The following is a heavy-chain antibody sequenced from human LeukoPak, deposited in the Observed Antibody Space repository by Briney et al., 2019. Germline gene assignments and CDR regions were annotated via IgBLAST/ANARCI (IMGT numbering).Heavy chain of an antibody. CDR3: AKAGTSDIVVVVAATPHFDY. J-gene: IGHJ4*02. CDR2: IRYDGSNK. D-gene: IGHD2-15*01. V-gene: IGHV3-30*02. Sequence: PGGSLRLSCAASGFTFSSYGMHWVRQAPGKGLEWVAFIRYDGSNKYYADSVKGRFTISRDNSKNTLYLQMNSLRAEDTAVYYCAKAGTSDIVVVVAATPHFDYWGQGTLVTVSS. CDR1: GFTFSSYG.